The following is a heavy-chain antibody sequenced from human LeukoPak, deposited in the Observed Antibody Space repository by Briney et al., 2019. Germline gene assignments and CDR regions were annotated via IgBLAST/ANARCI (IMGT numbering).Heavy chain of an antibody. CDR3: ARGRRGKTYYYDSSGYYFDY. Sequence: ASVKVSCKATGYTFTSYDINWVRQATGQGLEWMGWMNPNSGNTGYAQKFQGRVTMTRNTSISTAYMELSSLRSEDTAVYYCARGRRGKTYYYDSSGYYFDYWGQGTLVTVSS. CDR2: MNPNSGNT. V-gene: IGHV1-8*01. D-gene: IGHD3-22*01. CDR1: GYTFTSYD. J-gene: IGHJ4*02.